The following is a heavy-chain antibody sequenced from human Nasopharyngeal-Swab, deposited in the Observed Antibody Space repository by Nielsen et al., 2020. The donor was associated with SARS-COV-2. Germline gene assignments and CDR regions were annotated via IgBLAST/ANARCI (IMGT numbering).Heavy chain of an antibody. CDR2: IYSGGST. CDR3: ARGSVDYYYGMDV. J-gene: IGHJ6*02. CDR1: GFTVSSNY. Sequence: ESLKISCAASGFTVSSNYMRWVRQAPGKGLEWVSVIYSGGSTYYADSVKGRFTISRDNSKNTLYLQMNSLRAEDTAVYYCARGSVDYYYGMDVWGQGTTVTVSS. V-gene: IGHV3-53*01.